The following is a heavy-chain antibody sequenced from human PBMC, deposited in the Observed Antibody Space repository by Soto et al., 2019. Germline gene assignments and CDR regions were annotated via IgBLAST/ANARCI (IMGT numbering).Heavy chain of an antibody. CDR1: GFTFSSYA. CDR3: VKRGRFLGIPGDYSSGTHF. V-gene: IGHV3-64D*06. J-gene: IGHJ6*02. Sequence: GGSLRLSCAGSGFTFSSYAMHWVRQAPGKGLEYVSAISSNGGSTYYADSVKGRFTISRDNSKNTLYLQMSSLRAEDTAVYYCVKRGRFLGIPGDYSSGTHFSDQGSTVPVS. D-gene: IGHD3-3*01. CDR2: ISSNGGST.